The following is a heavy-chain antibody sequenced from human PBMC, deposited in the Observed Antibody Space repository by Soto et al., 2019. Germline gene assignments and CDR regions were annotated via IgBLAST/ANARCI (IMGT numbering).Heavy chain of an antibody. CDR2: ISAYNGNT. Sequence: QVQLVQSGAEVKKPGASVKVSCKASGYTFTSYSISWVRQAPGQGLEWMGWISAYNGNTYHARKLQGRVTMTTDTSTITAYMGLRSLRSDDTAVYYCARDVGYGLIDYWGQGTLVTVSS. J-gene: IGHJ4*02. V-gene: IGHV1-18*01. CDR1: GYTFTSYS. D-gene: IGHD5-18*01. CDR3: ARDVGYGLIDY.